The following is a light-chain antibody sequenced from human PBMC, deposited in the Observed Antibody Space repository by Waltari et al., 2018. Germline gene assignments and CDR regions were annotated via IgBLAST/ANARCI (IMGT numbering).Light chain of an antibody. J-gene: IGLJ3*02. V-gene: IGLV2-14*01. Sequence: QSALTQPASVSGSPGPSITLPSTGTNSDVGGYKSVSWYKQPPGKFPKVIIYEVSNRPSGVSNRFSGSKSGNTASLTISGLQAEDEADYYCSSFTTSYTRLFGGGTKLTVL. CDR2: EVS. CDR3: SSFTTSYTRL. CDR1: NSDVGGYKS.